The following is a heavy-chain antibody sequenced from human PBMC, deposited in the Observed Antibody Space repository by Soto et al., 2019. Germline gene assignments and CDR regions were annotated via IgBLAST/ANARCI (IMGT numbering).Heavy chain of an antibody. Sequence: SETLSLTCAVSGGSISSGGYSRSWIRQPPGKGLEWIGYIYHSGTTYYNPSLKSRVTISVDRSKNQFSLKLSSVTAADTAVYYSARAHYGDYGYGMDVWGQGTTVTVSS. V-gene: IGHV4-30-2*01. CDR3: ARAHYGDYGYGMDV. J-gene: IGHJ6*02. CDR1: GGSISSGGYS. CDR2: IYHSGTT. D-gene: IGHD4-17*01.